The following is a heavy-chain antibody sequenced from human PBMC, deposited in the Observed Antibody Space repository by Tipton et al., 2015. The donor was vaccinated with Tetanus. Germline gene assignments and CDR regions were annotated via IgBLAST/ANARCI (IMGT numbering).Heavy chain of an antibody. V-gene: IGHV4-31*03. CDR1: GGSIRSGGYY. Sequence: TLSLTCTVPGGSIRSGGYYWSWIRQHPGKGLEWIGYIYYTGNTYYNPSLKSRVTISVDTSKNQFSLKLSSVTAADTAVYYCARRSVSARFDDWGQGTLVTVSS. CDR2: IYYTGNT. CDR3: ARRSVSARFDD. D-gene: IGHD6-6*01. J-gene: IGHJ4*02.